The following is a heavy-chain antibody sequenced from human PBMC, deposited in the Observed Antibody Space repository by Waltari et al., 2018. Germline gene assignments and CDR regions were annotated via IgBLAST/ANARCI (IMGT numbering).Heavy chain of an antibody. CDR1: GLLFRTYS. D-gene: IGHD3-9*01. CDR3: AREIRGTGYFPDAFDI. CDR2: ISSTGTTI. Sequence: EVQLVESGGGLVQPGGSLRLSCAASGLLFRTYSMTWVRQAPGKGLEWVAYISSTGTTIYYTDSVQGRFTISRTNAQNSLYLQMNSLRAEDTAVYYCAREIRGTGYFPDAFDIWGQGTMVTVSS. J-gene: IGHJ3*02. V-gene: IGHV3-48*01.